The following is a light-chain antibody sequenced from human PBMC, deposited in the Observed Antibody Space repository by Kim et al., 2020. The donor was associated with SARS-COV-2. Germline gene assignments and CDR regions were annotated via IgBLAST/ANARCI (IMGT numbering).Light chain of an antibody. Sequence: VSPGERVTLSCRASQSVSSNLAWYQQKPGQAPRLLIYGASTRATGIPARFSGSGSGTEFTLTISSLQSEDSAVYYCQQYNNWLWTFGQGTKVEIK. CDR1: QSVSSN. V-gene: IGKV3-15*01. CDR3: QQYNNWLWT. J-gene: IGKJ1*01. CDR2: GAS.